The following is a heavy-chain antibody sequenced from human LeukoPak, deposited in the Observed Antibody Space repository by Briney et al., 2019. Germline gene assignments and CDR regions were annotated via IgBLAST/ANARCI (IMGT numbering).Heavy chain of an antibody. D-gene: IGHD3-3*01. CDR3: ASNVLRFLEWFPYYFDY. CDR2: IYYSGST. V-gene: IGHV4-39*01. Sequence: PSETLSLTCIVSGGSISSSSYYWGWIRQPPGKGLEWIGSIYYSGSTYYNPSLKSRVTISVDTSKNQFSLKLSSVTAADTAVYYCASNVLRFLEWFPYYFDYWGQGTLVTVSS. CDR1: GGSISSSSYY. J-gene: IGHJ4*02.